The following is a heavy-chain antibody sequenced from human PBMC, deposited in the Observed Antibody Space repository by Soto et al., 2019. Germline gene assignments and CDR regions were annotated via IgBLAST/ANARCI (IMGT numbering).Heavy chain of an antibody. CDR3: AKDFELPDGDYYHYGMDV. Sequence: QVQLVESGGGVVQPGGSLTLSCVASGFSFSSHGMYWVRQAPGRGLEWVALISYEGSHKYYVDSVKGRFTISRDNSKKTVYLHMTSLRAEDTALYYCAKDFELPDGDYYHYGMDVWGQGTTVSVSS. D-gene: IGHD1-1*01. J-gene: IGHJ6*02. V-gene: IGHV3-30*18. CDR1: GFSFSSHG. CDR2: ISYEGSHK.